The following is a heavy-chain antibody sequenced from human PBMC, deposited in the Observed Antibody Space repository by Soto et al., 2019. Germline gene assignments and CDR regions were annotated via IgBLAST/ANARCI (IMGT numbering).Heavy chain of an antibody. J-gene: IGHJ6*03. V-gene: IGHV2-70*11. D-gene: IGHD4-4*01. CDR2: IDWDDDK. CDR3: ARTRLQSRVYYMDV. CDR1: GFSLSTSGMC. Sequence: SGPTLVNPTQTLTLTCTFSGFSLSTSGMCVSWIRQPPGKALEWLARIDWDDDKYHSTSLKTRLTISKDTSKNQVVLTMTNMDPVDTATYYCARTRLQSRVYYMDVWGKGTRVTVAS.